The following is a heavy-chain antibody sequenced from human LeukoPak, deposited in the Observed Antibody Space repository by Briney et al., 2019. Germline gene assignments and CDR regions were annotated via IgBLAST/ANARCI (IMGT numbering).Heavy chain of an antibody. CDR2: IKSKADGGTT. Sequence: PGGSLRLSCAASGFTFSSYSMNWVRQAPGKGLEWVGRIKSKADGGTTDYAAPVKGRFTISRDDSKNTLYLQMNSLKAEDTAIYFCTTPSGYAVIYWGQGTLVTVSS. V-gene: IGHV3-15*01. CDR3: TTPSGYAVIY. D-gene: IGHD3-10*01. J-gene: IGHJ4*02. CDR1: GFTFSSYS.